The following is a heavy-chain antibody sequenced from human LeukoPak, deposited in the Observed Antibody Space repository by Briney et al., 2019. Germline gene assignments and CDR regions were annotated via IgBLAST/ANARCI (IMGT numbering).Heavy chain of an antibody. J-gene: IGHJ4*02. CDR2: INSDRSGT. CDR3: AKGGTTVVDY. CDR1: GLTISNYW. Sequence: GGSLRLSRAASGLTISNYWMHWVRQAPGKGLVWVARINSDRSGTTYADSVKGRFTISRDNAKNTLYLQMNSLRDEDTAVYYCAKGGTTVVDYWGQGTLVTVSS. V-gene: IGHV3-74*01. D-gene: IGHD4-23*01.